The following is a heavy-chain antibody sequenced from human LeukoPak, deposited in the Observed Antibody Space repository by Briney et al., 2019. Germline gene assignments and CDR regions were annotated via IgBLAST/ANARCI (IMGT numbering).Heavy chain of an antibody. V-gene: IGHV3-11*01. CDR1: GFTFSDYY. J-gene: IGHJ4*02. CDR2: ISSTGSPT. CDR3: TRDPRNLDY. D-gene: IGHD1-14*01. Sequence: PGGSLRLSCAASGFTFSDYYMSWIRQAPGKGLEWVSYISSTGSPTYYADSVKGRFTISRDNAKNSLYLQMNSLRVEDTAVYYCTRDPRNLDYWGQGTLVTVSS.